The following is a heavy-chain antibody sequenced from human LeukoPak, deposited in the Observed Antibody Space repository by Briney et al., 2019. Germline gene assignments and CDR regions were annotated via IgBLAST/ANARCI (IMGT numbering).Heavy chain of an antibody. CDR1: GGSISSYY. CDR2: IYYSGST. V-gene: IGHV4-59*01. Sequence: SETLSLTCTVSGGSISSYYWSWIRQPPGKGLEWIGYIYYSGSTNYNPSLKSRVTISVDTSKNQFSLKLSSVTAADTAVYYCARWEVEAITPGRYFDLWGRGTLVTVSS. D-gene: IGHD1-26*01. CDR3: ARWEVEAITPGRYFDL. J-gene: IGHJ2*01.